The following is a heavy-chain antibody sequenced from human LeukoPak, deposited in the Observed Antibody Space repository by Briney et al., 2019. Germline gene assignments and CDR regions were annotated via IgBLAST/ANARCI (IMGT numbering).Heavy chain of an antibody. CDR3: ARGRTSSNAFDI. CDR1: GGSISSYY. CDR2: IYYSGST. V-gene: IGHV4-59*01. D-gene: IGHD1-14*01. Sequence: SETLSLTCTVSGGSISSYYWSWIRQPAGKGLEWIGYIYYSGSTNYNPSLKSRVTISVDTSKNQFSLKLSSVTAADTAVYYCARGRTSSNAFDIWGQGTMVTVSS. J-gene: IGHJ3*02.